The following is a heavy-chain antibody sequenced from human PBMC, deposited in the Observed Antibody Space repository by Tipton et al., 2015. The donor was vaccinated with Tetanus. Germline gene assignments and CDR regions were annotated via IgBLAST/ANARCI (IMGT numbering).Heavy chain of an antibody. CDR2: IYPGDSDT. CDR1: GYMFSSHW. J-gene: IGHJ4*02. V-gene: IGHV5-51*01. D-gene: IGHD6-6*01. CDR3: ARLHLRTFASSSGY. Sequence: VQLVQSGAEVKQPGESLKISCKGSGYMFSSHWIGWVRQVPGKGLEYMGIIYPGDSDTRYSPSFHGHVTMSADKSINTAYLQWSSLKASDTAMYFCARLHLRTFASSSGYWGQGTMVTVSS.